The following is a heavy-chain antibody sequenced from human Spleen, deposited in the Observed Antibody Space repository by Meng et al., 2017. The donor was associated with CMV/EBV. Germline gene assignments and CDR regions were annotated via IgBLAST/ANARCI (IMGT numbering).Heavy chain of an antibody. CDR1: GTFSSYA. CDR3: ATPYCSGGSCYSSFDY. Sequence: GTFSSYAISWVRQAPGQGLEWMGGIIPIFGTANYAQKFQGRVTITTDESTSTAYMELSSLRSEDTAVYYCATPYCSGGSCYSSFDYWGQGTLVTVSS. J-gene: IGHJ4*02. CDR2: IIPIFGTA. V-gene: IGHV1-69*05. D-gene: IGHD2-15*01.